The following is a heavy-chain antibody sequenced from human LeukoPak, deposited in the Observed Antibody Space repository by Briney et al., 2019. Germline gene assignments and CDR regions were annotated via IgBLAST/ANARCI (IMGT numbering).Heavy chain of an antibody. J-gene: IGHJ6*03. Sequence: GGSLRLSCAASGFTFSSYWMSWVRQAPGKGLEWVANIKQDGSEKYYVGSVKGRFTISRDNAKNSLYLQMNSLRAEDTAVYYCASESYYYYYMDVWGKGTTVTVSS. CDR1: GFTFSSYW. CDR3: ASESYYYYYMDV. V-gene: IGHV3-7*01. CDR2: IKQDGSEK.